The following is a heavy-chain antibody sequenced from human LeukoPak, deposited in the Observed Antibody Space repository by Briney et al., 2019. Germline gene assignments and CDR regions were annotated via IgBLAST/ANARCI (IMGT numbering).Heavy chain of an antibody. J-gene: IGHJ6*03. CDR2: ISGSGGST. CDR1: GFTFSSYA. V-gene: IGHV3-23*01. D-gene: IGHD3-3*01. CDR3: AKGFDDFWSGYSGYYYYMDV. Sequence: PGRSLRLSCAASGFTFSSYAMSWVRQAPGKGLEWVSAISGSGGSTYYADSVKGRFTISRDNSKNTLYLQMNSLRAEDTAVYYCAKGFDDFWSGYSGYYYYMDVWGKGTTVTVSS.